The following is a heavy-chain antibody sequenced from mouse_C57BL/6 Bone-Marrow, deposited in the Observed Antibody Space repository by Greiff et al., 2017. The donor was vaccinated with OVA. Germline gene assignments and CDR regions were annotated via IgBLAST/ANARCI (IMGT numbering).Heavy chain of an antibody. V-gene: IGHV1-4*01. CDR1: GYTFTSYT. CDR3: ARSESTVPFAY. D-gene: IGHD1-1*01. CDR2: INPSSGYT. J-gene: IGHJ3*01. Sequence: VKLMESGAELARPGASVKMSCKASGYTFTSYTMHWVKQRPGQGLEWIGYINPSSGYTKYNQKFKDKATLTADKSSSTAYMQLSSLTSEDSAVYYCARSESTVPFAYWGQGTLVTVSA.